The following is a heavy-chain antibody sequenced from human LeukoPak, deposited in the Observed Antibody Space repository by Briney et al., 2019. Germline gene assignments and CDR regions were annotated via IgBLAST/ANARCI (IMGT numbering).Heavy chain of an antibody. CDR1: GGSFSGYY. D-gene: IGHD6-19*01. CDR3: ARGVAEQWLALFDY. Sequence: SETLSLTCAVYGGSFSGYYWSWIRQPPGKGLEWIGEINHSGSTNYNPSLKSRVTISVDTSKNQFSLKLSSVTAADTAVYYCARGVAEQWLALFDYWGQGPLVTVSS. CDR2: INHSGST. J-gene: IGHJ4*02. V-gene: IGHV4-34*01.